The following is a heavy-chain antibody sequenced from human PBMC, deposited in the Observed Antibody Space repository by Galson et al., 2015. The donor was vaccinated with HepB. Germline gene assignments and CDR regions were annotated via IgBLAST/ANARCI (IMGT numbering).Heavy chain of an antibody. CDR2: TYYRSKWNN. D-gene: IGHD3-16*01. J-gene: IGHJ4*02. Sequence: CAIFGDSVSSNNVAWNWIRQSPSRGLEWLGRTYYRSKWNNEYAISVKSRITVNPDISKNQFSLQLNSVTPEDTAVYFCARGGRFSFDYWGQGTLVTVSS. CDR3: ARGGRFSFDY. CDR1: GDSVSSNNVA. V-gene: IGHV6-1*01.